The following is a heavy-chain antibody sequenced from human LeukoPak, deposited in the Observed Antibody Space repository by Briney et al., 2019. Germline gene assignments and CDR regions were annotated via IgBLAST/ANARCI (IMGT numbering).Heavy chain of an antibody. CDR1: GGTFSSYA. CDR3: ARGDGVGATAFDY. CDR2: IIPILGIA. V-gene: IGHV1-69*04. D-gene: IGHD1-26*01. Sequence: SVKVSCKASGGTFSSYAISWVRQAPGQGLEWMGRIIPILGIANYAQKFRGRVTITADKSTSTAYMELSSLRSDDTAVYYCARGDGVGATAFDYWGQGTLVTVSS. J-gene: IGHJ4*02.